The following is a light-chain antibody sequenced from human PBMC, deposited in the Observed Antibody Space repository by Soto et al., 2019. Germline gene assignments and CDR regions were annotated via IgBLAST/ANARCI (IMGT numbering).Light chain of an antibody. Sequence: EIVLAQSPGTLSLSPGDTATISCRASQSVGVSLAWYQQKPGQPPRLLVYDVSNRATGIPARFSGSGSETDFTLTISTLEPEDFAVYYCQQRSDWPPTWTFGQGTKVDIK. CDR1: QSVGVS. CDR2: DVS. J-gene: IGKJ1*01. CDR3: QQRSDWPPTWT. V-gene: IGKV3-11*01.